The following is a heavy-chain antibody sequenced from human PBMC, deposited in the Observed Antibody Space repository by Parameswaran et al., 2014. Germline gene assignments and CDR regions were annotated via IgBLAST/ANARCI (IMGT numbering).Heavy chain of an antibody. CDR2: ISSNGGST. Sequence: WIRQPPGKGLEYVSAISSNGGSTYYADSVKGRFTISRDNSKNTLYLQMSSLRAEDTAVYYCVKGIGSSPYYYYGMDVWGQGTTVTVSS. V-gene: IGHV3-64D*09. J-gene: IGHJ6*02. D-gene: IGHD6-6*01. CDR3: VKGIGSSPYYYYGMDV.